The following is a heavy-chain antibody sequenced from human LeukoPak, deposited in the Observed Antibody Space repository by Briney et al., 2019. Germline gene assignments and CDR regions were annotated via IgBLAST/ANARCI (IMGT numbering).Heavy chain of an antibody. D-gene: IGHD5-18*01. CDR2: ISSSGSTI. J-gene: IGHJ4*02. CDR3: ARDARYSYGYNYFDY. V-gene: IGHV3-48*03. CDR1: GFTFSSYE. Sequence: GGSLRLSCAASGFTFSSYEMNWVRQAPGKGLEWVSYISSSGSTIYYADSVKGRFTISRDNAKNTLYLQMNSLRAEDTAVYYCARDARYSYGYNYFDYWGQGTLVTVSS.